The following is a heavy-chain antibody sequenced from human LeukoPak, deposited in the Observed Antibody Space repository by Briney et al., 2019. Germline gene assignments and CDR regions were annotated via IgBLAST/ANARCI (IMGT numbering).Heavy chain of an antibody. CDR3: ASSFYYDSSGSTGAFDY. CDR2: IIPIFGTA. V-gene: IGHV1-69*13. J-gene: IGHJ4*02. CDR1: GGTFSSYA. Sequence: ASVKVSCKASGGTFSSYAISWVRQAPGQGLEWMGGIIPIFGTANYAQKFQGRVTITADESTSTAYMELSSLRSEDTAVYYCASSFYYDSSGSTGAFDYWGQGTLVTVSS. D-gene: IGHD3-22*01.